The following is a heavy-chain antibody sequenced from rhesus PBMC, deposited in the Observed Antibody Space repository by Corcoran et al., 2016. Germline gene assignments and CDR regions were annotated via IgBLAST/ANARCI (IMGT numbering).Heavy chain of an antibody. CDR1: GYSISSGYY. CDR3: ARVGSSWSEWDTVGTEWYFDL. J-gene: IGHJ2*01. D-gene: IGHD5-42*01. CDR2: IYGSGGSN. V-gene: IGHV4S14*01. Sequence: QVQLQESGPGLVKPSETLSLTCAVSGYSISSGYYWGWIRQPPGKGLEWIGSIYGSGGSNYLNPSHKSRVTLAVDTAKNQVSLKLSSVTAADTAVYYCARVGSSWSEWDTVGTEWYFDLWGPGTPITISS.